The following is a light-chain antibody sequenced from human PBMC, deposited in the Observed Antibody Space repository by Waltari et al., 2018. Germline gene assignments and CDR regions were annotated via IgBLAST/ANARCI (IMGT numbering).Light chain of an antibody. CDR3: SSYSDSSTHDVV. Sequence: QSALTQPASVSGSPGQSISISCTGTTSDIGGYDYVSWYQQQPGKAPKLLIYDVTNRPSGISKRFSGSKSGDTASLTISGLQAEDEAEYYCSSYSDSSTHDVVFGGGTELTVL. V-gene: IGLV2-14*01. CDR1: TSDIGGYDY. CDR2: DVT. J-gene: IGLJ2*01.